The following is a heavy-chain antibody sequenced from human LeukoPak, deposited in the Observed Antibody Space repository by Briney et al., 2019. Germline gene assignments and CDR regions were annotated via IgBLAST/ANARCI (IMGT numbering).Heavy chain of an antibody. Sequence: AGGSLRLSCAASGFTFSSYEMNWVRQAPGKGPEWVSYIHISGSPIYYADSVKGRFTISRDNAKTSLFLQMNSLRAEDTAIYYCARANGGYSYGYPDYWGQGTLVTVSS. J-gene: IGHJ4*02. V-gene: IGHV3-48*03. CDR1: GFTFSSYE. CDR2: IHISGSPI. CDR3: ARANGGYSYGYPDY. D-gene: IGHD5-18*01.